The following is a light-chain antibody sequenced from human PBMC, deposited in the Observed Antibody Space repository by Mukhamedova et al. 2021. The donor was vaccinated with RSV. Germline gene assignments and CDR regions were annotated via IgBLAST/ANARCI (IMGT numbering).Light chain of an antibody. Sequence: MGSQSVSSNYLAWYQQKPGQAPRLLIYGASSRATGIPDRFSGSGSGTDFTLTISRLEPEDFAVYYCQQYGSSPLAFGGGTKVEIK. CDR3: QQYGSSPLA. V-gene: IGKV3-20*01. CDR2: GAS. J-gene: IGKJ4*01. CDR1: QSVSSNY.